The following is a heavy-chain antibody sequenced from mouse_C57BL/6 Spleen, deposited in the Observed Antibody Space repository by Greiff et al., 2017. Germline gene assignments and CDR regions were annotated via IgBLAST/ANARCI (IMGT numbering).Heavy chain of an antibody. CDR2: ISYDGSN. D-gene: IGHD2-10*02. CDR1: GYSITSGYY. Sequence: EVQLVESGPGLVKPSQSLSLTCSVTGYSITSGYYWNWIRQFPGNKLEWMGYISYDGSNNYNPSLKNRISITRDTSKNQFFLKLNSVTTEDTATYYCAREGYGNMDYWGQGTSVTVSS. V-gene: IGHV3-6*01. J-gene: IGHJ4*01. CDR3: AREGYGNMDY.